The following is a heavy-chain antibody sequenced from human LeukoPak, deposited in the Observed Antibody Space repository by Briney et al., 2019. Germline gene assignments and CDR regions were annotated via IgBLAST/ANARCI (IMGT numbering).Heavy chain of an antibody. CDR3: AHVRIAAAGTIFFDY. CDR2: IYWNDDK. D-gene: IGHD6-13*01. J-gene: IGHJ4*02. CDR1: GFPLSTPGAG. Sequence: SAPTLAHPTHTLTLTCTFSGFPLSTPGAGVGWLRQPPGKALEWLALIYWNDDKRYSPPLKSRLTITKDASKHQVVLTMTNMDPVDTATYYCAHVRIAAAGTIFFDYWGQGTLVTVSS. V-gene: IGHV2-5*01.